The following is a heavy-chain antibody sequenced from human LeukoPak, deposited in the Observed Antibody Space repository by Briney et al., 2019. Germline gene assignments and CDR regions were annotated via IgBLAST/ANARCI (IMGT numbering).Heavy chain of an antibody. V-gene: IGHV3-23*01. D-gene: IGHD4-17*01. CDR2: ISGSGGST. CDR1: GFIFSSYA. J-gene: IGHJ4*02. Sequence: SGGSLRLSCAASGFIFSSYAMSWVRQAPGKGLEWVSAISGSGGSTYYADSVKGRFTISRDNSKNTLYLQMNSLRAEDTAVYYCAKTPTTVTTHYYFDYWGQGTLVTVSS. CDR3: AKTPTTVTTHYYFDY.